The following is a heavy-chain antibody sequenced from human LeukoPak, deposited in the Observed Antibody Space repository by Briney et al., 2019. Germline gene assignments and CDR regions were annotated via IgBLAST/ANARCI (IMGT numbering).Heavy chain of an antibody. CDR2: INAGNGNT. CDR3: ARSYYGSGPWFDP. Sequence: ASVKVSCKASGYTFTSYAMHWVRQAPGQRLEWMGCINAGNGNTKYSQKFQGRVTITRDTSASTAYMELSSLRSEDTAVYYCARSYYGSGPWFDPWGQGTLVTVSS. CDR1: GYTFTSYA. V-gene: IGHV1-3*01. D-gene: IGHD3-10*01. J-gene: IGHJ5*02.